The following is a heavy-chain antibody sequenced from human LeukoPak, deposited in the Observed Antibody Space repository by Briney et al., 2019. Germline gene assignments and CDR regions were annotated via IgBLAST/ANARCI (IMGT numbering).Heavy chain of an antibody. D-gene: IGHD6-19*01. Sequence: PSETPSLTCTLSTGSIGRDYWSWIRQPPGKGLEWIGYVYYNGNTIYNPSLKSRVTISLDTSKNQFSLNVTSVTAADTAVYYCARTTSSGWSRFFDFWSQGSLVTVSS. CDR3: ARTTSSGWSRFFDF. CDR2: VYYNGNT. CDR1: TGSIGRDY. V-gene: IGHV4-59*01. J-gene: IGHJ4*02.